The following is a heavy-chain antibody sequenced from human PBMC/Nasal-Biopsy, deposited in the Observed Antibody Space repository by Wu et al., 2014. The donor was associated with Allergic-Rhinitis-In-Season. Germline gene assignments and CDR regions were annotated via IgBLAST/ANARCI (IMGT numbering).Heavy chain of an antibody. D-gene: IGHD4-17*01. V-gene: IGHV3-74*01. CDR2: IRGDGSVT. CDR3: ARHPIDGEALFDY. J-gene: IGHJ4*02. CDR1: GFTLSNYW. Sequence: LRLSCAASGFTLSNYWMNWLRQAPGKGPVWVSRIRGDGSVTFYSESVKGRFAISRDNAKNSLYLQMNSLRVEDTAMYYCARHPIDGEALFDYWGQGALVTVSS.